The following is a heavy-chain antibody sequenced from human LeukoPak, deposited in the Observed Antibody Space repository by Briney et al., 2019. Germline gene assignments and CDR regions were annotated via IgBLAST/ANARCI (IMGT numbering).Heavy chain of an antibody. CDR2: IYSGGST. Sequence: GGSLRLSCAAPGFTVSSNYMSWVRQAPGKGLEWVSVIYSGGSTYYADSVKGRFTISRHNSKNTLYLQMNSLRAEDTAVYYCARVPSGSYYYFDYWGQGTLVTVSS. V-gene: IGHV3-53*04. J-gene: IGHJ4*02. CDR3: ARVPSGSYYYFDY. D-gene: IGHD1-26*01. CDR1: GFTVSSNY.